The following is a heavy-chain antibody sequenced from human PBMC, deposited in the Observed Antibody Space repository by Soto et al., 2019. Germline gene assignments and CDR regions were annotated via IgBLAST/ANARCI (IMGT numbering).Heavy chain of an antibody. CDR2: INPNSGGT. D-gene: IGHD6-13*01. V-gene: IGHV1-2*02. J-gene: IGHJ6*02. CDR1: GYTFTGYY. Sequence: ASVKVSCKASGYTFTGYYMHWLRQAPGQGLEWMGWINPNSGGTNYAQKFQGRVTMTRDTSISTAYMELSRLRSDDTAVYYCARVQKVYSSPYYGMDVWGQGTTVTVSS. CDR3: ARVQKVYSSPYYGMDV.